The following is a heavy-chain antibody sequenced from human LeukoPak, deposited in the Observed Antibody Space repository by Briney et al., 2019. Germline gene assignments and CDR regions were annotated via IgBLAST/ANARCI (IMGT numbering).Heavy chain of an antibody. CDR1: GFTFSSYW. D-gene: IGHD5-18*01. CDR2: INSDGSST. J-gene: IGHJ4*02. V-gene: IGHV3-74*01. Sequence: GGSLRLSCAASGFTFSSYWRHWVRQAPGKGLVWVSRINSDGSSTSYADSVKGRFTISRDNSKNTLYLQMNSLRAEDTAVYYCAKAGYSFQSQYYFDYWGQGTLVTVSS. CDR3: AKAGYSFQSQYYFDY.